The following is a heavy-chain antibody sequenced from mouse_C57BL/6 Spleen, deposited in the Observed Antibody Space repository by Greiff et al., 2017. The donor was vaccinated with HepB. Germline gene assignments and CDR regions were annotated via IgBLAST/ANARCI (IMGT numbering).Heavy chain of an antibody. D-gene: IGHD1-1*01. CDR2: ISDGGSYT. Sequence: EVQLVESGGGLVKPGGSLKLSCAASGFTFSSYAMSWVRQTPEKRLEWVATISDGGSYTYYPDNVKGRFTISRDNAKNNLYLQMSHLKSEDTAMYYCARDYYGSSYGFDYWGQGTTLTVSS. CDR3: ARDYYGSSYGFDY. J-gene: IGHJ2*01. V-gene: IGHV5-4*01. CDR1: GFTFSSYA.